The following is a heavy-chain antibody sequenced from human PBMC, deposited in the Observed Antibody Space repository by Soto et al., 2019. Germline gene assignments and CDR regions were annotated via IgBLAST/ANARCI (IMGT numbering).Heavy chain of an antibody. V-gene: IGHV3-53*01. CDR3: ARRFSSNWSHDY. D-gene: IGHD6-13*01. CDR1: GFTVSSNY. Sequence: GGSLRLSCAASGFTVSSNYMSWVRQAPGKGLEWVSVIYSGGSTYYADSVKGRFTISRDNSKNTLYLQMNSLRAEDTAVYYCARRFSSNWSHDYWGQGTMVTVYS. J-gene: IGHJ4*02. CDR2: IYSGGST.